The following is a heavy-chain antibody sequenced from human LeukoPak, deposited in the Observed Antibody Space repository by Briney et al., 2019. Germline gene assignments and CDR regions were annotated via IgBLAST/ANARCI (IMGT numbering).Heavy chain of an antibody. CDR2: IKQDGSEK. J-gene: IGHJ4*02. D-gene: IGHD6-19*01. Sequence: GGSLRLSCAASGFTFSSYWMSWVRQAPGKGLEWVANIKQDGSEKYYVDSVKGRFTISRDNAKNSLYLQMNSLRAEDTTLYYCAKGPYSSGWYSYYFDYWGQGTLVTVSS. V-gene: IGHV3-7*03. CDR3: AKGPYSSGWYSYYFDY. CDR1: GFTFSSYW.